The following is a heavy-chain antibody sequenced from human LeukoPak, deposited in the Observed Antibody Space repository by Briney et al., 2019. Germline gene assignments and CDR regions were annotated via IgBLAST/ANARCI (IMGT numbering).Heavy chain of an antibody. Sequence: SETLSLTCTVSGGSISSSSYYWGWIRQPPGEGLEWIVSIYYSGSTYYNPSLKSRVTISVDTSKNQFSLKLSSVTAADTAVYYCARCGGVTSYFRLFDYWGQGTLVTVSS. CDR2: IYYSGST. V-gene: IGHV4-39*07. CDR1: GGSISSSSYY. CDR3: ARCGGVTSYFRLFDY. J-gene: IGHJ4*02. D-gene: IGHD3-16*01.